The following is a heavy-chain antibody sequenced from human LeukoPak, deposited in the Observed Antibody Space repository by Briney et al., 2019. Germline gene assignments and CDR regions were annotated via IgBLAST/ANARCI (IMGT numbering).Heavy chain of an antibody. J-gene: IGHJ5*02. Sequence: SETLSLTRTVSGGSISSSSYYWGWIRQPPGKGLEWIGSIYYSGSTYYNPSLKSRVTISVDTSKNQFSLKLSSVTAADTAVYYCARAWGYYDSSGYPNWFDPWGQGTLVTVSS. CDR2: IYYSGST. CDR1: GGSISSSSYY. D-gene: IGHD3-22*01. V-gene: IGHV4-39*07. CDR3: ARAWGYYDSSGYPNWFDP.